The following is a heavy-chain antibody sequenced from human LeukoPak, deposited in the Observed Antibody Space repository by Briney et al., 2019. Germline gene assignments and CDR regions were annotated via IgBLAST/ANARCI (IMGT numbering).Heavy chain of an antibody. CDR3: ARVRYDSSGYYTFDH. J-gene: IGHJ4*02. CDR1: GYSFTTYW. V-gene: IGHV5-51*01. CDR2: IYPGDSDT. D-gene: IGHD3-22*01. Sequence: GESLKISCKGSGYSFTTYWIAWARQMPGKGLEWMGIIYPGDSDTRYSPSFQGQVTISADKSISTAYLQWSSVKASDTAMYFCARVRYDSSGYYTFDHWGQGTLVTVSS.